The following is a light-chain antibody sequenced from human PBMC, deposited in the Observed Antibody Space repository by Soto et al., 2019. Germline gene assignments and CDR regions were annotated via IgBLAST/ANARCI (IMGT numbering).Light chain of an antibody. J-gene: IGLJ2*01. Sequence: QSALTQPASVSGSPGQSIAISCSETSSDVGDYKSVSWYQHHPGKLPKLVIFEVSNRPSGVSYRFSGSKSGNTASLTISGLQAEDEADYYCSSYTGISTVVFGGGTKVTVL. CDR2: EVS. CDR1: SSDVGDYKS. V-gene: IGLV2-14*01. CDR3: SSYTGISTVV.